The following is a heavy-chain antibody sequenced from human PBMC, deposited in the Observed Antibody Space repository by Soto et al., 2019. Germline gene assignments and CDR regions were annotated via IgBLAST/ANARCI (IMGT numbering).Heavy chain of an antibody. CDR2: IIPIFGTA. Sequence: QVQLVQSGAEVKKPGSSVKVSCKASGGTFSSYAISWVRQAPGQGLEWMGGIIPIFGTANYAQKFQGRVTITADKSTSPSDMELSSLRSEDTDVYYCARYRWFGEGYSYYGMDVWGQGTTFTVSS. J-gene: IGHJ6*02. D-gene: IGHD3-10*01. V-gene: IGHV1-69*06. CDR1: GGTFSSYA. CDR3: ARYRWFGEGYSYYGMDV.